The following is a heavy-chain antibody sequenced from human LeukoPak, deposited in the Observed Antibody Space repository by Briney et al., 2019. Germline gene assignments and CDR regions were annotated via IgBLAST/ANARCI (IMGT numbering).Heavy chain of an antibody. CDR1: GFTLSDYW. CDR3: TRGGLTGQMAAFDY. CDR2: INGDGRST. D-gene: IGHD3-9*01. Sequence: GGSLRFSCAASGFTLSDYWMHWVRQVPGEGPVWVSRINGDGRSTTYADSVKGRFTISRDNAKNTIFLQMTSLRDEDTAVYYCTRGGLTGQMAAFDYWGQGALVTVSS. J-gene: IGHJ4*02. V-gene: IGHV3-74*01.